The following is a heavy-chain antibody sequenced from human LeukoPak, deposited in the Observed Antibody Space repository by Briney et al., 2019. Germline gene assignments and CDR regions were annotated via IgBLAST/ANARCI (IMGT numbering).Heavy chain of an antibody. CDR1: GYTFTSYG. CDR2: ISAYNGNT. CDR3: ARDVVVVPAADYYYGMDA. J-gene: IGHJ6*02. V-gene: IGHV1-18*01. D-gene: IGHD2-2*01. Sequence: ASVKVSCKASGYTFTSYGISWVRQAPGQGLEWMGWISAYNGNTNYAQKLQGRVTMTTDTSTSTAYMELRSLRSDDTAVYYCARDVVVVPAADYYYGMDAWGQGTTVTVSS.